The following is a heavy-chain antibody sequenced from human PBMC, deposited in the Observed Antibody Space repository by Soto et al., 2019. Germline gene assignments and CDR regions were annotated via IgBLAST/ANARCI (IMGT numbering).Heavy chain of an antibody. CDR2: VKGSDDST. V-gene: IGHV3-23*01. CDR1: EFTFSNNA. D-gene: IGHD6-19*01. CDR3: AREGPVTGSVDY. J-gene: IGHJ4*02. Sequence: EVQLLESGGGLVQPGGSLRLSCAASEFTFSNNAMSWVRQAPGKGPEWVSGVKGSDDSTYSADDVRGRFTISRDNARNTLYLQMNSLGAGDTAVYYCAREGPVTGSVDYWGQGTLVTVSS.